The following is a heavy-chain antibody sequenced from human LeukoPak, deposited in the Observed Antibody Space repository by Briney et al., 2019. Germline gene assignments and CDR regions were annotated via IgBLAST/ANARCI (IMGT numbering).Heavy chain of an antibody. CDR2: IYQTESP. D-gene: IGHD2-2*01. V-gene: IGHV4-4*02. CDR1: AGSISSSDW. CDR3: ARDPHCSSSRCPFDY. J-gene: IGHJ4*02. Sequence: PSETLSPTCAVSAGSISSSDWWSWVRQPPGKGLERIGYIYQTESPKYNASLQSRVTISLDRSKNQFSLKLTSVTAADTAVYYCARDPHCSSSRCPFDYWGQGALVTVSS.